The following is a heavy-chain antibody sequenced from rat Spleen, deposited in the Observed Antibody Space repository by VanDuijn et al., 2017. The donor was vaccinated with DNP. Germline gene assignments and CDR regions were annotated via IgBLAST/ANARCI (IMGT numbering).Heavy chain of an antibody. D-gene: IGHD1-11*01. Sequence: EVQLVESGGGPVQPGRSLKLSCTASGFSFSRFYMAWVRQAPKKGLEWVASINTDGGTTYYPDSVKGRFTISRDNAENTVYLQMNSLRSEDTATYYCAKDRDGGFAMDAWGQGTSVTISS. CDR2: INTDGGTT. CDR1: GFSFSRFY. J-gene: IGHJ4*01. CDR3: AKDRDGGFAMDA. V-gene: IGHV5-25*01.